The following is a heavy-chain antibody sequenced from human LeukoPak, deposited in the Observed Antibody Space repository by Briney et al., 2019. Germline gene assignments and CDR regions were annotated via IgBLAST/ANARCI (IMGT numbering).Heavy chain of an antibody. J-gene: IGHJ4*02. CDR2: INSDGSST. CDR1: GFTFSRYW. D-gene: IGHD6-19*01. CDR3: AREVFSSGWSSFDY. Sequence: GRSLRLSCAASGFTFSRYWMHWVRQAPGKGLVWVSRINSDGSSTSYADSVKGRFTISRDNAKNTLSLQMNSLRAEDTAVYYCAREVFSSGWSSFDYWGQGTLVTVSS. V-gene: IGHV3-74*01.